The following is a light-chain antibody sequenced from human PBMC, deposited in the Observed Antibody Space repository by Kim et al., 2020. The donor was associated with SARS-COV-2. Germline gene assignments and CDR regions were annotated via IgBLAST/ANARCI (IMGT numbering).Light chain of an antibody. CDR2: GKN. V-gene: IGLV3-19*01. CDR3: NSRDSNDNVV. Sequence: VAWGQTGRIKCQGDSRKSYYATWYQKKPGQAPILVIYGKNNRPSGIPDLFSGSSSGNTASLTITGTQAGDEADYYCNSRDSNDNVVFGGGTQLTVL. J-gene: IGLJ2*01. CDR1: SRKSYY.